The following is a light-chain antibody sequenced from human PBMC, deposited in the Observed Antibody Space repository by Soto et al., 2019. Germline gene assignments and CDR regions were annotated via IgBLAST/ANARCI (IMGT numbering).Light chain of an antibody. J-gene: IGKJ1*01. CDR1: QSISSW. V-gene: IGKV1-5*01. CDR3: QQYNSAWT. Sequence: DIQMTQSPSTLCASVGDRVTITCRASQSISSWLAWYQQKPGKAPNLLIYDASSLETGVPSRFSGSGSGTEFTLTISSLQPDDFATYYCQQYNSAWTFGQGTKVDIK. CDR2: DAS.